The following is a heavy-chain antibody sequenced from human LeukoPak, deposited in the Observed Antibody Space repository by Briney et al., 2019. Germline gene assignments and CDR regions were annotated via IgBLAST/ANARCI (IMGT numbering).Heavy chain of an antibody. CDR2: IYYSGST. CDR1: GGSISSGGYY. V-gene: IGHV4-31*03. Sequence: SETLSLTCTVSGGSISSGGYYWSWIRQHPGKGLEWIGYIYYSGSTYYNPSLKSRVTISVDTSKNQFSLKLSSVTAADTAVYYCARGFIAVVCMDVWGQGTTVTVSS. CDR3: ARGFIAVVCMDV. D-gene: IGHD6-19*01. J-gene: IGHJ6*02.